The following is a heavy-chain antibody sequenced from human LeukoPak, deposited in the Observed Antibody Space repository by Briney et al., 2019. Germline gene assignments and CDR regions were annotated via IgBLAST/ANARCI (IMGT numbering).Heavy chain of an antibody. CDR3: ARVVVPAAILDP. CDR2: IYTSGST. V-gene: IGHV4-61*02. J-gene: IGHJ5*02. CDR1: GGSISSGSYY. Sequence: SETLSLTCTVSGGSISSGSYYWSWIRQPAGKGLEWIGRIYTSGSTNYNPSLKSRVTISVDTSKNQFSLKLSSVTAADTAVYYCARVVVPAAILDPWGQGTLVTVSS. D-gene: IGHD2-2*01.